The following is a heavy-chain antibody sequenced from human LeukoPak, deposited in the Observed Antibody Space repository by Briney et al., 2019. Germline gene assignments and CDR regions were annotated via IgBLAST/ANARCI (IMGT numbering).Heavy chain of an antibody. Sequence: GGSLRLSCAASGFIFSSHGMNWVRQAPGKGLEWVSGISPSGDITYYADSVKGRFTISRDNSKNTVYLQMDSLRAEDTAVYYCARDLGGYSYGSHFDYWGQGTLVTVSS. J-gene: IGHJ4*02. CDR3: ARDLGGYSYGSHFDY. V-gene: IGHV3-23*01. CDR1: GFIFSSHG. D-gene: IGHD5-18*01. CDR2: ISPSGDIT.